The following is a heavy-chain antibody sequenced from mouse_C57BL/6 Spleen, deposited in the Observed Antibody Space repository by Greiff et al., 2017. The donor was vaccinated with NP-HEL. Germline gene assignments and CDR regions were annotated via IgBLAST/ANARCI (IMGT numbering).Heavy chain of an antibody. CDR2: INPGSGGT. D-gene: IGHD2-13*01. V-gene: IGHV1-54*01. CDR1: GYAFTNYL. J-gene: IGHJ2*01. CDR3: ARGDLYFDY. Sequence: QVQLQQSGAELVRPGTSVKVSCKASGYAFTNYLIEWVKQRPGQGLEWIGVINPGSGGTNYNEKFKGKATLTADKSSSTAYMQLSSLTSEDSAVYFCARGDLYFDYWGQGTTLTVSS.